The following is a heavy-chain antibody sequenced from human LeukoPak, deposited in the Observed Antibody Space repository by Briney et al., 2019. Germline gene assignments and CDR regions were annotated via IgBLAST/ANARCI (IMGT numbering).Heavy chain of an antibody. CDR1: GFTLTGYG. CDR2: IWYDGNNK. CDR3: ARARGYADNSDYFDY. Sequence: GGSLRLSCAASGFTLTGYGMHWVRQAPGKGLEWVAVIWYDGNNKYYVDSVKGRFTISRGNSKNTLYLQMSSLRAEDTAVYYCARARGYADNSDYFDYWGQGTLVTVSS. V-gene: IGHV3-33*01. D-gene: IGHD4-23*01. J-gene: IGHJ4*02.